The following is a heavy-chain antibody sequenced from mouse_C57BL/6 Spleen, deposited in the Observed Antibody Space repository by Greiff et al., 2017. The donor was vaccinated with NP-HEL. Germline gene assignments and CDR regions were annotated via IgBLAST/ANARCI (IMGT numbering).Heavy chain of an antibody. CDR2: FYPGSGSI. CDR1: GYTFTEYT. D-gene: IGHD2-1*01. Sequence: QVQLQQSGAELVKPGASVKLSCKASGYTFTEYTIHWVKQRSGQGLEWFGWFYPGSGSIKYNEKFKDQATLTADKSSSTFYMEFSRLTSEDSAVYFCTKHRNEDYHYGNPYYFDYWGQGTTLTVSA. J-gene: IGHJ2*01. CDR3: TKHRNEDYHYGNPYYFDY. V-gene: IGHV1-62-2*01.